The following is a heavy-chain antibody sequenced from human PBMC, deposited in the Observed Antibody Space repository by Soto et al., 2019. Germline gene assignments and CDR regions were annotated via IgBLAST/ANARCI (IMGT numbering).Heavy chain of an antibody. CDR2: VNPNSGNT. J-gene: IGHJ4*02. D-gene: IGHD3-22*01. V-gene: IGHV1-8*01. Sequence: GSVKVSCKASGYTFTSHDIMWVLQATGQGLEWMGWVNPNSGNTDSAHKFQGRVTMTWNTAINTVYMELSSLRFEDTAVYYCARGYYDSSGYYPIDYWGQGTLVTVSS. CDR1: GYTFTSHD. CDR3: ARGYYDSSGYYPIDY.